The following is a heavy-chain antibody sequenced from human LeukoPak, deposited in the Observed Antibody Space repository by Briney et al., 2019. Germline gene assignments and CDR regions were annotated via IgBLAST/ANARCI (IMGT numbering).Heavy chain of an antibody. Sequence: PGGSLRLSCAASGFTFSSYAMSWVRQAPGKGLEWVSAISGSGGNTNYADSVRGRFTISRDNSKNTLYLQMNSLRAEDTAVYYCAKDTGAGTDWYYFDYWGQGTLVTVSS. V-gene: IGHV3-23*01. CDR3: AKDTGAGTDWYYFDY. J-gene: IGHJ4*02. CDR1: GFTFSSYA. CDR2: ISGSGGNT. D-gene: IGHD6-13*01.